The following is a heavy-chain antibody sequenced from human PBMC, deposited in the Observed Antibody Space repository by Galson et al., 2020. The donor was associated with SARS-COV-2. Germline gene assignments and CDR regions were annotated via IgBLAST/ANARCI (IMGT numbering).Heavy chain of an antibody. J-gene: IGHJ4*02. D-gene: IGHD3-10*01. Sequence: GGSLRLSCAASGFTFSTYNMNWVRQAPGKGLEWVSAISSGNTYTYYADSVKGRFTISRDNAKNSLFLQMNSLRAEDTSVYYCVREKWFGESGFDYWGQGTLVTVSS. V-gene: IGHV3-21*01. CDR2: ISSGNTYT. CDR3: VREKWFGESGFDY. CDR1: GFTFSTYN.